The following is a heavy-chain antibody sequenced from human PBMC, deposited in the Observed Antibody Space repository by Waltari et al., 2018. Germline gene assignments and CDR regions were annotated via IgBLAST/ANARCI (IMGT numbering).Heavy chain of an antibody. J-gene: IGHJ4*02. Sequence: HVQLAQSGAQVKKPGASVKVSCKASGYTFTGHDITRARQATGQGLEWMGWMNPNSGNTGYAQKFQGRVTMTRNTSISTAYMELSSLRSEDTAVYYCARGIAVAGTVAYWGQGTLVTVSS. V-gene: IGHV1-8*01. CDR1: GYTFTGHD. CDR3: ARGIAVAGTVAY. D-gene: IGHD6-19*01. CDR2: MNPNSGNT.